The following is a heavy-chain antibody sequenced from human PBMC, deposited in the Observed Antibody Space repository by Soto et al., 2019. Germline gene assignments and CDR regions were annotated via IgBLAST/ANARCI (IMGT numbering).Heavy chain of an antibody. CDR2: IDTDGGGT. CDR3: ATVFDL. V-gene: IGHV3-74*01. J-gene: IGHJ5*02. Sequence: DVQLVESGGGLVQPGGSLRVSCAASGFTLGSHRIHWVRQPPGKGLEWVSRIDTDGGGTSYADSVKGRFTISTDNAKNTVYLQMNGLRAEDTDVYYCATVFDLGGQGTLVTVSS. CDR1: GFTLGSHR.